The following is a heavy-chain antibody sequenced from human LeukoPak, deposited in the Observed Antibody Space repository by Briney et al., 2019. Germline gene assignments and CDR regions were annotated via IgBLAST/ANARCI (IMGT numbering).Heavy chain of an antibody. CDR2: ISGSGGST. J-gene: IGHJ4*02. V-gene: IGHV3-23*01. Sequence: GGSLRLSCAASGFTFSSYAMSWVRQAPGKGLEWVSAISGSGGSTYYADSVRGRFTISRDNSKNTLYLQMNSLRAEDTAVYYCAKDLDGSGSYYGPLDYWGQGTLVTVSS. D-gene: IGHD3-10*01. CDR3: AKDLDGSGSYYGPLDY. CDR1: GFTFSSYA.